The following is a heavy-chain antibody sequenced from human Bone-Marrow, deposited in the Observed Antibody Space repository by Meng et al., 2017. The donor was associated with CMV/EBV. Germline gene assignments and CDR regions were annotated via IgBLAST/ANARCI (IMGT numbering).Heavy chain of an antibody. V-gene: IGHV1-69*05. J-gene: IGHJ4*02. CDR1: GDTFSTYG. D-gene: IGHD1-26*01. CDR2: IIPIFGTA. CDR3: AREGGSYYFDY. Sequence: SVKVSCKASGDTFSTYGISWVRQAPGQGLEWMGRIIPIFGTANYAQKFQGRVTITTDESTSTAYMELSSLRSEDTAVYYCAREGGSYYFDYWGQGPLVTVSS.